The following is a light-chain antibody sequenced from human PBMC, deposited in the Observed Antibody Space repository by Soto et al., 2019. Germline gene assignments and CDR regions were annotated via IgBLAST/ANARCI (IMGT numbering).Light chain of an antibody. CDR2: DAS. V-gene: IGKV3-11*01. J-gene: IGKJ1*01. CDR1: QSVSSY. CDR3: QQRSSWPVT. Sequence: EIVLTQSPCTLSLSPGERATLSCRASQSVSSYLAWYQQKPGQAPRLLIYDASTRATGISARFSGSGSGTDFTLTISSLEPEDFAVYYCQQRSSWPVTFGQGTKVDIK.